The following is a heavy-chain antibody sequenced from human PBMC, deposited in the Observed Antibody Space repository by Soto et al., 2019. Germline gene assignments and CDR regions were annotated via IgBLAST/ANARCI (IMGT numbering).Heavy chain of an antibody. CDR1: GGTFSSYA. D-gene: IGHD1-26*01. CDR2: IIPIFGTA. CDR3: AREGVVGATYIGYYYGMDV. J-gene: IGHJ6*02. Sequence: GASVKVSCKASGGTFSSYAISWVRQAPGQGLEWMGGIIPIFGTANYAQKFQGRVTITADESTSTAYMELSSLRSEDTAVYYCAREGVVGATYIGYYYGMDVWGQGTTVTVSS. V-gene: IGHV1-69*13.